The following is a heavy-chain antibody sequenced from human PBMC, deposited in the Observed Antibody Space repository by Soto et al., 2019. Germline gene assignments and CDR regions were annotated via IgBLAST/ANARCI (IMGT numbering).Heavy chain of an antibody. Sequence: QVQLQESGPGLVKPSQTLSLTCTVSGGSISSGGYYWSWIRQHPGKGLEWIGYIHYRGSTYYNPSLKRRVTLPVHTSTDQFSLKLSSVTAADTAVYYCASLYGDFDYWGQGTLVTVSS. CDR2: IHYRGST. CDR3: ASLYGDFDY. J-gene: IGHJ4*02. CDR1: GGSISSGGYY. V-gene: IGHV4-31*03. D-gene: IGHD4-17*01.